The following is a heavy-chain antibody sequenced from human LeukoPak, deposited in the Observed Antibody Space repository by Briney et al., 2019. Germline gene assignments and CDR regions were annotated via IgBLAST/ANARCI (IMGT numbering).Heavy chain of an antibody. Sequence: GASVKVSCKASGGTFSSYAISWVRQAPGQGLEWMGRIIPILGIANYAQKFQGRVTITADKSTSTAYMELSSLRSEDTAVYYCATQDCGGDCYSRLFDYWGQGTLVTVSS. CDR2: IIPILGIA. V-gene: IGHV1-69*04. D-gene: IGHD2-21*02. CDR3: ATQDCGGDCYSRLFDY. J-gene: IGHJ4*02. CDR1: GGTFSSYA.